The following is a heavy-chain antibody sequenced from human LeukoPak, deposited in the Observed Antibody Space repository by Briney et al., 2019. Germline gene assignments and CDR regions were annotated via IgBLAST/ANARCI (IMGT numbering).Heavy chain of an antibody. CDR2: IFDAGRT. CDR1: GFTVSDTY. J-gene: IGHJ4*02. D-gene: IGHD3-16*02. CDR3: ARGDDYVWGSYRYADY. V-gene: IGHV3-53*01. Sequence: GGSLRLSCAASGFTVSDTYMSWVRQAAGKGWEWVSTIFDAGRTTYGDSVKGRFTVSRDTYKNTLFLQMKSLRADDTAVYYCARGDDYVWGSYRYADYWGQGTLVTVSS.